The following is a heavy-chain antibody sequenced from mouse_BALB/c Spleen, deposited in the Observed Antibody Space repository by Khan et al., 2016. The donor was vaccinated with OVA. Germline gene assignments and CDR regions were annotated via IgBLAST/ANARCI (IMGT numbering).Heavy chain of an antibody. Sequence: VKLLESGPGLVQPSQSLSITCTVSGFSLTSYGVHWVRQSPGKGLEWLGVIWSVGSTDYNAAFISRLNISEDNSKSQAFFKMNSLQANDTAIYYCARNYDYDEGLAYWGQGTLVTVSA. CDR3: ARNYDYDEGLAY. CDR1: GFSLTSYG. V-gene: IGHV2-2*02. D-gene: IGHD2-4*01. CDR2: IWSVGST. J-gene: IGHJ3*01.